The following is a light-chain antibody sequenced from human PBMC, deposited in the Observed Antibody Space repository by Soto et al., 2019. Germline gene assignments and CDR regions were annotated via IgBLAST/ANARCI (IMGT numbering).Light chain of an antibody. CDR1: YNL. CDR2: EVS. CDR3: SSYAGSNNFV. Sequence: QSALAQPASVSGSPGQSITISCTGTYNLVSWYQQHPGKAPKLMIFEVSERPSGVPDRFSGSKSSNTASLTVSGLQAEDEADYYCSSYAGSNNFVFGTGTKVTVL. V-gene: IGLV2-8*01. J-gene: IGLJ1*01.